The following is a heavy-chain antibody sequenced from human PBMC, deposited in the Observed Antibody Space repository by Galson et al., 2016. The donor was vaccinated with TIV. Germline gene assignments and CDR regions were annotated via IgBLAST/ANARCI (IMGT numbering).Heavy chain of an antibody. CDR1: GFTFSNYA. Sequence: SLRLSCAASGFTFSNYAMTWVRQAPGKGLVWVALVSYEGSKQLYAGSVQGRFTISRDNSKNMVFLQMNSLRPEDTAVYYCAKGPYNYYYMDVWGKGTTVTVSS. J-gene: IGHJ6*03. CDR2: VSYEGSKQ. V-gene: IGHV3-30-3*01. CDR3: AKGPYNYYYMDV.